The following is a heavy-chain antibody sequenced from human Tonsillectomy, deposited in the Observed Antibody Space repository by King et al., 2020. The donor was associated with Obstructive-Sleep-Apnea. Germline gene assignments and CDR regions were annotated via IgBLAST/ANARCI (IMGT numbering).Heavy chain of an antibody. CDR3: AGHRGLEDSGDYGDYFDY. J-gene: IGHJ4*02. CDR2: MFSSVNT. CDR1: GGSITNYY. V-gene: IGHV4-59*08. D-gene: IGHD4-17*01. Sequence: VQLQESGPGLVKPSDTLSLTCTVSGGSITNYYWSWIRQPPGRGLEWIGYMFSSVNTNYNPSLKSPVAISADTSKIQFSLRLRSVTAADTAIYYCAGHRGLEDSGDYGDYFDYWGQGTLVTVSS.